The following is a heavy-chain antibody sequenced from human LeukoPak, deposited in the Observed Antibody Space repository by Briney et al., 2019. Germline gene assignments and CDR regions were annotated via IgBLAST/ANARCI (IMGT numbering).Heavy chain of an antibody. CDR3: ANIIAPAGAFDI. Sequence: PSETLSLTCTVSGGSISSYYWSWIRQPPGKGLEWIGYIYTSGSTNYNPSLKSRVTISVDTSKNQFSLKLSSVTAADTAVYYCANIIAPAGAFDIWGQGTMVTVSS. CDR1: GGSISSYY. CDR2: IYTSGST. V-gene: IGHV4-4*09. J-gene: IGHJ3*02. D-gene: IGHD6-13*01.